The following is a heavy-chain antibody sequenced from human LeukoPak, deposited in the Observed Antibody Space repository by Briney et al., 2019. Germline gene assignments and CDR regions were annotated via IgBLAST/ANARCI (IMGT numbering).Heavy chain of an antibody. CDR3: ARDLKDVTTS. CDR1: GFTVSSNY. J-gene: IGHJ5*02. D-gene: IGHD4-17*01. CDR2: IYSGGST. Sequence: GGSLRLSCAASGFTVSSNYMSWVRQAPGKGLEWVSVIYSGGSTYYADSVKGRFTISRDNSKNTLYLQMNRLRAEDTAVYYCARDLKDVTTSWGQGTLVTVSS. V-gene: IGHV3-53*01.